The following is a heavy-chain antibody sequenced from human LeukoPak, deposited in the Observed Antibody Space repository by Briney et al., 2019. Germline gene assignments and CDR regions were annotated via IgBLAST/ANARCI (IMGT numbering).Heavy chain of an antibody. Sequence: GGALRLSCAASGFTFSSYWMSWVRQAPGKGLEWVAHIKQDGSEKYYVDSVKGHFTIQRENAKNAPNLQMSSLRAEDTAVYYCGRRHYDIMTGYLGATFDYWGQGTLVTVSS. CDR1: GFTFSSYW. D-gene: IGHD3-9*01. CDR3: GRRHYDIMTGYLGATFDY. J-gene: IGHJ4*02. CDR2: IKQDGSEK. V-gene: IGHV3-7*01.